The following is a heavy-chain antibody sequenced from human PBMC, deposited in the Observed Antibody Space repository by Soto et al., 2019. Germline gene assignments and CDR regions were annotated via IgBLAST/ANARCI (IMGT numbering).Heavy chain of an antibody. CDR3: AREGYSYGYGYYYYNGMDV. J-gene: IGHJ6*02. D-gene: IGHD5-18*01. Sequence: GGSLRLSCAASGFTFSSYWMHWVRQAPGKGLVWVSRINSDGSTTNYADSVKGRFTISRDNAKSTLYLQMNSLRAEDTAVYYCAREGYSYGYGYYYYNGMDVWGQGTTVTVSS. V-gene: IGHV3-74*01. CDR1: GFTFSSYW. CDR2: INSDGSTT.